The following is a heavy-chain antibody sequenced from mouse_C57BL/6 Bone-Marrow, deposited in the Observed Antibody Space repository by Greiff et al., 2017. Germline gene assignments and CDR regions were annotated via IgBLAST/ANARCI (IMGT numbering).Heavy chain of an antibody. CDR3: ARERKFCYYGSSWSMDY. J-gene: IGHJ4*01. Sequence: VQLQQSGPELVKPGASVKISCKASGYTFTDYYMNWVKPSHGKSLEWIGDINPNNGGTSYNQKFKGKATLTVDKSSSTAYMELRSLTSEDSAVYYCARERKFCYYGSSWSMDYWGQGTSVTVSS. CDR1: GYTFTDYY. D-gene: IGHD1-1*01. V-gene: IGHV1-26*01. CDR2: INPNNGGT.